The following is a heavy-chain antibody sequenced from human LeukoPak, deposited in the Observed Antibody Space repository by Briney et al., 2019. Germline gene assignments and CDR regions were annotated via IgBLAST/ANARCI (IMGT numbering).Heavy chain of an antibody. CDR2: ISSSSSTI. D-gene: IGHD1-26*01. CDR1: GFTFSSYS. Sequence: GGSLRLSCAASGFTFSSYSMNWVRQAPGKGLEWVSYISSSSSTIYYADSVKGRFTISRDNAKNSLYLQMNSLRAEDTAVYYCAGYSGSYRNYYYYYYMDVWGKGTTVTVSS. J-gene: IGHJ6*03. V-gene: IGHV3-48*04. CDR3: AGYSGSYRNYYYYYYMDV.